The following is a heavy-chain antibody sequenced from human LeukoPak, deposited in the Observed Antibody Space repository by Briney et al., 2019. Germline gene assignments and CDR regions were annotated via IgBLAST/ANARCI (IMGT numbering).Heavy chain of an antibody. CDR2: INTNTGNP. Sequence: ASVKVSCKASGYTFTSCAMNWVRQAPGQGLEWMGWINTNTGNPTYAQGFTGRFVFSLDTSVSTAYLQISSLKAEDTAVYYCARVDSSGWQYYFDYWGQGTLVTVSS. V-gene: IGHV7-4-1*02. J-gene: IGHJ4*02. CDR1: GYTFTSCA. D-gene: IGHD6-19*01. CDR3: ARVDSSGWQYYFDY.